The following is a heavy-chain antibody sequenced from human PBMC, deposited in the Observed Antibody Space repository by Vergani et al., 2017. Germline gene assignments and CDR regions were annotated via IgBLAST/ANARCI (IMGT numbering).Heavy chain of an antibody. V-gene: IGHV3-23*01. D-gene: IGHD3-3*01. CDR2: ISGSGGSK. CDR1: GFTFSSYA. Sequence: EVQLLESGGGLVQPGGSLRLSCAASGFTFSSYAMSWVRQAPGKGLEWVSAISGSGGSKYYADSVKGRFTITRDNSKNTLYLQMNSLRAEDTAVYYCAKVGKGEFWSGYYTRYYYYYMDVWGKGTTVTVSS. J-gene: IGHJ6*03. CDR3: AKVGKGEFWSGYYTRYYYYYMDV.